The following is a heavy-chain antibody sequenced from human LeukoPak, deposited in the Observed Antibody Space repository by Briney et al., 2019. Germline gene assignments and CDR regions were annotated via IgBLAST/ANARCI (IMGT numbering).Heavy chain of an antibody. CDR2: IGWNGGGI. CDR3: AKGGGGVLTGYPFDY. Sequence: GRSLRLSCAASGFSFDDYAMHWVRQAPGKGLEWVSGIGWNGGGIVYADSVRGRFTISRDNAKNSLYLQMNSLRAEDTALYYWAKGGGGVLTGYPFDYWGQGTLVTVSS. CDR1: GFSFDDYA. D-gene: IGHD3-9*01. J-gene: IGHJ4*02. V-gene: IGHV3-9*01.